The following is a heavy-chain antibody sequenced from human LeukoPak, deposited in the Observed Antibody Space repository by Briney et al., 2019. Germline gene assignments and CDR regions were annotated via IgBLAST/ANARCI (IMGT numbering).Heavy chain of an antibody. J-gene: IGHJ4*02. CDR1: GFSFSSYT. CDR2: IGSNGVNT. CDR3: VKGDVYTSSGLDY. V-gene: IGHV3-64D*06. D-gene: IGHD3-16*01. Sequence: PGGSLRLSCSASGFSFSSYTMHWVRQAPGKGLEYVSGIGSNGVNTYYPDSVKGRFTISRDNSKNTLYLQMSSLRPEDTAVCSCVKGDVYTSSGLDYWGQGTLVSVSS.